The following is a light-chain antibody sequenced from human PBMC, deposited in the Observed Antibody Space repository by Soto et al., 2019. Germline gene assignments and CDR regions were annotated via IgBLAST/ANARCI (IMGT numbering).Light chain of an antibody. CDR3: SSYTDNSTRV. V-gene: IGLV2-8*01. Sequence: QSALTQPPSASGSPGQSVTISCTGTDNDVGAYNYVSWFQQHPGKAPKLIIYEVNQRPSGVPARFTGSKSGNTASLTVSGLQADDEADYYCSSYTDNSTRVFGTGTKLTVL. CDR1: DNDVGAYNY. J-gene: IGLJ1*01. CDR2: EVN.